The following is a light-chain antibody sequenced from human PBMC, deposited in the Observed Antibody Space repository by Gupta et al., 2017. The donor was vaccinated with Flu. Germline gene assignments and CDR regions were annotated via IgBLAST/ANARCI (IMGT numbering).Light chain of an antibody. J-gene: IGKJ3*01. V-gene: IGKV1-5*03. Sequence: DIQMTQSPSTLSASVGDRVTITCRASQSISSWLAWYQQKPGKAPKLLIYKASSLESGVPSRFSGSGSGTEFTLTISSLQPDDIAAYYCQHDDNSPITFGRGTKVDIK. CDR3: QHDDNSPIT. CDR1: QSISSW. CDR2: KAS.